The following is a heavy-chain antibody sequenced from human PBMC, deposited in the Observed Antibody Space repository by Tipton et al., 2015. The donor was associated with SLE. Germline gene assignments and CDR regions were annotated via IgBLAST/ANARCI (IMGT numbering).Heavy chain of an antibody. CDR2: INHSGST. J-gene: IGHJ4*02. CDR1: GGSFSGYY. D-gene: IGHD3-22*01. V-gene: IGHV4-34*01. Sequence: TLSLTCAVYGGSFSGYYWSWIRQPPGKGLEWIGEINHSGSTNYNPSLKSRVTISVDTSKNQFSLKLSSVTAADTAVYYCARGHSTDRGYPQRYWGQGTLVTVSS. CDR3: ARGHSTDRGYPQRY.